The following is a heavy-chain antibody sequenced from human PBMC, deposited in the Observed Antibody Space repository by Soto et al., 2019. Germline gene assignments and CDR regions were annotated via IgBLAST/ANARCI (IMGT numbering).Heavy chain of an antibody. CDR1: GYTFTSYG. V-gene: IGHV1-18*01. CDR3: ARDPGPWVHFDY. CDR2: ISAYNGNT. J-gene: IGHJ4*02. D-gene: IGHD1-26*01. Sequence: ASVKVSCKASGYTFTSYGISWVRQAPGQGPEWMGWISAYNGNTNYAQKLQGRVTMTTDTSTSTAYMELRSLRSDDTAMYYCARDPGPWVHFDYWGQGTLVTVSS.